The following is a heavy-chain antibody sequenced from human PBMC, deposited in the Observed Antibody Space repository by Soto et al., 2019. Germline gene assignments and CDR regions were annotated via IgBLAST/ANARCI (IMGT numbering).Heavy chain of an antibody. V-gene: IGHV3-74*01. Sequence: PGGSLRLSCSPSGFTFRTYWMDWVRQAPGKGLVWVSRIKTDESTTTYADSVKGRFTISRDNAENTLYLQMNSLSAEDTATYYCARFTRGLVWFGEQPFYFDYWGQGTLVTVSS. J-gene: IGHJ4*02. CDR2: IKTDESTT. D-gene: IGHD3-10*01. CDR3: ARFTRGLVWFGEQPFYFDY. CDR1: GFTFRTYW.